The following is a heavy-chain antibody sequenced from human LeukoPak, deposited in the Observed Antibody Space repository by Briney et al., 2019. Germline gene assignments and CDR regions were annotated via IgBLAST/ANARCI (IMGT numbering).Heavy chain of an antibody. V-gene: IGHV3-23*01. Sequence: PGGSLRLSCAASGFTFSSYAMSWVRQAPGNGLGWVSGISGSGGSTYYADFVKARFTISRDNSKNTLYLQMNRLRAEDTAVYYCAKDKLGTSSLPFDYWGQGTLVTVSS. CDR2: ISGSGGST. CDR3: AKDKLGTSSLPFDY. CDR1: GFTFSSYA. D-gene: IGHD7-27*01. J-gene: IGHJ4*02.